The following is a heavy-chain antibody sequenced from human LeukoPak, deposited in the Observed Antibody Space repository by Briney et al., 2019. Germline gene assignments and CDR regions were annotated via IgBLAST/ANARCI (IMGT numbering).Heavy chain of an antibody. CDR3: ARDRGGSYYGGAFDI. Sequence: ASAKVSCKASGYTFTSYYMHWVRQAPGQGLEWMGIINPSGGSTSYAQKFQGRVTMTRDMSTSTVYMELSSLRSEDTAVYYCARDRGGSYYGGAFDIWGQGTMVTVYS. J-gene: IGHJ3*02. CDR2: INPSGGST. CDR1: GYTFTSYY. V-gene: IGHV1-46*01. D-gene: IGHD1-26*01.